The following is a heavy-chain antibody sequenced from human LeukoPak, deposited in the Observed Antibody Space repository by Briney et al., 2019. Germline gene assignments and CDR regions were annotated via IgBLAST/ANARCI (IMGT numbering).Heavy chain of an antibody. CDR2: INSDGRSA. Sequence: GGSLRLSCAASGFTFSSYWMHWVRQAPGKGLVGVSRINSDGRSANYADSVKGRFTISRDNAKNTLYLQMNSLRAEDTAVYYCARVRWGGLYYFDYWGQGTLVTVSS. D-gene: IGHD3-16*01. CDR3: ARVRWGGLYYFDY. J-gene: IGHJ4*02. CDR1: GFTFSSYW. V-gene: IGHV3-74*01.